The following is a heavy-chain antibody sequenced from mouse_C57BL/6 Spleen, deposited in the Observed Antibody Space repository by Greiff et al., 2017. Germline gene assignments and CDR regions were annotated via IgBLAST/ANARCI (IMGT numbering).Heavy chain of an antibody. J-gene: IGHJ2*01. CDR2: INPGSGGT. V-gene: IGHV1-54*01. CDR1: GYAFTNYL. CDR3: AYGNYLDD. D-gene: IGHD2-10*02. Sequence: VQLQQSGAELVRPGTSVKVSCKASGYAFTNYLIEWVKQRPGQGLEWIGVINPGSGGTNYNEKFKGKATLTADKSSSTAYMQLSSLTSEDSAVYFCAYGNYLDDWGQGTTLTVSS.